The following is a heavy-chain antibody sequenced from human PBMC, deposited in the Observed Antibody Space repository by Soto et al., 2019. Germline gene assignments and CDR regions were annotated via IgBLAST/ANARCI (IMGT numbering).Heavy chain of an antibody. J-gene: IGHJ6*02. CDR1: GDSVSSNSAA. CDR3: AREPGIAVAGTDYYYYGMDV. V-gene: IGHV6-1*01. D-gene: IGHD6-19*01. Sequence: SQTLSLTCAISGDSVSSNSAAWNWIRQSPSRGLEWLGRTYYRSKWYNDYAVSVKSRITINPDTSKNQFSLQLNSVTPEDTAVYYCAREPGIAVAGTDYYYYGMDVWGQGTTVTVSS. CDR2: TYYRSKWYN.